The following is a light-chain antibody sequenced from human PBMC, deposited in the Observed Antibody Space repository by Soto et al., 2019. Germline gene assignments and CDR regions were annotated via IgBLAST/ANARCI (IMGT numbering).Light chain of an antibody. CDR2: AAS. J-gene: IGKJ4*01. CDR3: QQYTAWPLT. CDR1: QSVGSN. Sequence: EIVMTQSPATLSVSPGERATLSCRASQSVGSNLAWYQQKPGQAPRLLIYAASTRATGFPATFSGSGSGTEFTLTISSLQSEDFAVYYCQQYTAWPLTFGGGTKVDIK. V-gene: IGKV3-15*01.